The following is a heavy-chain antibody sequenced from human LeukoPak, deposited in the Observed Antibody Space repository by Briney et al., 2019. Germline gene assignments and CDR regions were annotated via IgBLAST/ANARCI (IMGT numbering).Heavy chain of an antibody. D-gene: IGHD6-19*01. Sequence: GGSLRLSCAASGFRFSSYWMSWVRQAPGKGLEWVANIKQDGSEKCYVDSVKGRFTISRDNAKNSLYLQMNSLRAEDTAVYYCARLRYSSRNFDYWGQGTLVIVSS. CDR2: IKQDGSEK. J-gene: IGHJ4*02. CDR3: ARLRYSSRNFDY. CDR1: GFRFSSYW. V-gene: IGHV3-7*01.